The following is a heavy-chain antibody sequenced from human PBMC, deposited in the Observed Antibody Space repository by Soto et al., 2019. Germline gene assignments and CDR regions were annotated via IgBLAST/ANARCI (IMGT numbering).Heavy chain of an antibody. D-gene: IGHD3-9*01. CDR3: ARGLRYFDYFDY. J-gene: IGHJ4*02. Sequence: GGSLRLSCAASGFTFSSYAMHWVRQAPGKGLEWVAVISYDGSNKYYADSVKGRFTISRDNSKNTLYLQMNSLRAEDTAVYYCARGLRYFDYFDYWGQGTLVTVSS. V-gene: IGHV3-30-3*01. CDR2: ISYDGSNK. CDR1: GFTFSSYA.